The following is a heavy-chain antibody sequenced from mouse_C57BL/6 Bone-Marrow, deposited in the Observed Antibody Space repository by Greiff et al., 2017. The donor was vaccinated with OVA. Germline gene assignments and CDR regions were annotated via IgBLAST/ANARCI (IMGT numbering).Heavy chain of an antibody. Sequence: EVQLQQSGAELVRPGASVKLSWTASGFNIKDDYMHWVKQRPEQGLEWIGWIDPENGDTEYASKFQGKATITADTSSNTAYLQLSSLTSEDTAVYYCTTPYGSSYWYAMDYWGQGTSVTVSS. CDR3: TTPYGSSYWYAMDY. J-gene: IGHJ4*01. V-gene: IGHV14-4*01. CDR1: GFNIKDDY. D-gene: IGHD1-1*01. CDR2: IDPENGDT.